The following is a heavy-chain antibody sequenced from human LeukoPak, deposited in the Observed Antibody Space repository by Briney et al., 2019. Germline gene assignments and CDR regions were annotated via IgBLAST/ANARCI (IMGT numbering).Heavy chain of an antibody. CDR3: AKDPYGGTYPSYFDY. Sequence: RGSLRLSSAASGFTLSSYGMNSVRQAPGKGLDCVAFLRYDGSTAFYEDSVKGRFTISRDSSKNTLYLQMNSLTPADTAIYYCAKDPYGGTYPSYFDYWGQGTLVPVSS. CDR2: LRYDGSTA. V-gene: IGHV3-30*02. CDR1: GFTLSSYG. J-gene: IGHJ4*02. D-gene: IGHD1-26*01.